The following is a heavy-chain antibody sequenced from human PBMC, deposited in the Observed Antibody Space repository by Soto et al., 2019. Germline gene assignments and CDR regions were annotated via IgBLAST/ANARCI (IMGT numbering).Heavy chain of an antibody. CDR1: GYTFTGYY. D-gene: IGHD3-22*01. Sequence: ASVKVSCKASGYTFTGYYVHWVRQAPGQGLEWMGWINPNSGGTNYAQKFQGRVTMTRDTSISTAYMELSRLRSDDTAVYYCAREYYYDSSGYYWFDPWGQGTLVTVSS. CDR3: AREYYYDSSGYYWFDP. V-gene: IGHV1-2*02. CDR2: INPNSGGT. J-gene: IGHJ5*02.